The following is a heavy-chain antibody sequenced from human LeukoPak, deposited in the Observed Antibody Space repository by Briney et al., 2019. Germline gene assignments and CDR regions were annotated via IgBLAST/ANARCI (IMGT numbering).Heavy chain of an antibody. CDR2: IDPSDSYT. V-gene: IGHV5-10-1*01. D-gene: IGHD3-10*01. CDR1: GYSFTNYW. CDR3: ARSMFASGSYYSRDY. J-gene: IGHJ4*02. Sequence: GEPLRISCKGSGYSFTNYWISWVRQMPGKGLEWMGRIDPSDSYTNYSPSFQGHVTISADKSISTAYLQWSSLKASDTAMYYCARSMFASGSYYSRDYWGQGTLVTVSS.